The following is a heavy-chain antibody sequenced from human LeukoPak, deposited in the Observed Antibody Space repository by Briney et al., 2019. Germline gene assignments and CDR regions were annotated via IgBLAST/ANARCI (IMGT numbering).Heavy chain of an antibody. V-gene: IGHV3-23*01. J-gene: IGHJ5*02. D-gene: IGHD2-2*01. CDR3: ARGPGYIVVVPAAIP. CDR2: ISDSGSDT. CDR1: GFTFSSYG. Sequence: GGSLRLSCAASGFTFSSYGLSWVRQAPGKGLEWVSAISDSGSDTYYADSVKGRFTISRDNSKNTLYLQMNSLRAEDTAVYYCARGPGYIVVVPAAIPWGQGTLVTVSS.